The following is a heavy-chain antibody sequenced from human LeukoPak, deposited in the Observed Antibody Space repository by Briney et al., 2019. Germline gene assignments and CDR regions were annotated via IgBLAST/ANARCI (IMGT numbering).Heavy chain of an antibody. CDR1: GGSFSGYY. J-gene: IGHJ4*02. CDR2: INHSGST. V-gene: IGHV4-34*01. Sequence: SETLSLTCAVYGGSFSGYYWSWIRQPPGKGLEWIGEINHSGSTNYNPSLKSRVTISVDTSKNQFSLKLSSVTAADTAVYYCARRVTKRLHFDYWGQGTLVTVSS. CDR3: ARRVTKRLHFDY. D-gene: IGHD4-17*01.